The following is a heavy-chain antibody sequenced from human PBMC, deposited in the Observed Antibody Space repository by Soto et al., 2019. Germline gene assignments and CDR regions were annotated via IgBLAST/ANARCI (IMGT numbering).Heavy chain of an antibody. CDR1: GFSLSEARLG. V-gene: IGHV2-26*01. Sequence: QVTLKESGPVLVKPTETLTLTCTVSGFSLSEARLGVSWIRQPPGKALEWLAHIFSDDEKSYRTSLKSRLSISKYTSKSQVVGTRTNMDPVDAGTYYCARTLRRFDYWPGSQIEPFDFWGQGTLVTVSS. CDR2: IFSDDEK. CDR3: ARTLRRFDYWPGSQIEPFDF. J-gene: IGHJ4*02. D-gene: IGHD3-3*01.